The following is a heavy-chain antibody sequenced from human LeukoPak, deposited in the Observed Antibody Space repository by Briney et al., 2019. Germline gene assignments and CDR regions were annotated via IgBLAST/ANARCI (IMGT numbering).Heavy chain of an antibody. J-gene: IGHJ4*02. Sequence: GGSLRLSCVASGFTFSDYSMAWVRQAPGKGPEWVANIKQDGIEKHYVDSVKGRFTISRDNAGNSLYLQMNSLRAEDTAVYYCARDVGGSLDYWGQGTLVTVSS. D-gene: IGHD2-15*01. V-gene: IGHV3-7*01. CDR2: IKQDGIEK. CDR3: ARDVGGSLDY. CDR1: GFTFSDYS.